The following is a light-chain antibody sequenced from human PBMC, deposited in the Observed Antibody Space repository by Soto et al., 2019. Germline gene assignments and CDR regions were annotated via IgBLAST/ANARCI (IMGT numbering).Light chain of an antibody. V-gene: IGKV3-15*01. CDR1: QSINSN. Sequence: EIVMTQSPVTLSVSPGARATLSCRASQSINSNLAWYQHKPGQAPRLLIYGASTRATGIPARFSGSGSGTEFTLTISSLQPGDFAVYYCQQYHKWPLFGPGTKVDIK. CDR3: QQYHKWPL. J-gene: IGKJ3*01. CDR2: GAS.